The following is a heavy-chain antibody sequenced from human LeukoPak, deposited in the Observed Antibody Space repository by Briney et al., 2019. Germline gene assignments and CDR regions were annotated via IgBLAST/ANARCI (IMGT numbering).Heavy chain of an antibody. V-gene: IGHV3-7*01. CDR1: GFTFSSYG. J-gene: IGHJ4*02. Sequence: GGSLRLSCAASGFTFSSYGMHWVRQAPGKGLEWVANIKQDGSEKYYVDSVKGRFTISRDNAKNSLYLQMNSLRAEDTAVYYCARATMVRGFDYWGQGTLVTVSS. CDR2: IKQDGSEK. D-gene: IGHD3-10*01. CDR3: ARATMVRGFDY.